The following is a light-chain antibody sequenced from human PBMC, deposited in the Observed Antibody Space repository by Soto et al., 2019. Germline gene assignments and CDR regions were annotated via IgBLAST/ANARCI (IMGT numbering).Light chain of an antibody. CDR1: QSLSRN. J-gene: IGKJ5*01. Sequence: EIVLTQYPGTLSLSPGERATLSCRASQSLSRNLAWYQQRPGQAPRLLISGASTRATGIAARFSGSGSGREFTLTISSLQSEDSALYYCQQYSNWPTFGQGTRLEIK. CDR3: QQYSNWPT. V-gene: IGKV3-15*01. CDR2: GAS.